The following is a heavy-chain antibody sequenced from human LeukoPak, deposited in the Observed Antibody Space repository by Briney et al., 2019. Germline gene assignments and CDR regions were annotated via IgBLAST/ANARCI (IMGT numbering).Heavy chain of an antibody. CDR2: IYTSGST. D-gene: IGHD3-16*01. V-gene: IGHV4-4*07. Sequence: PSETLSLTCTVSGGSISSYYWSWIRQPAGKGLEWIGRIYTSGSTNYNPSLKSRVTISVDKSKNQFSLKLSSVTAADTAVYYCAREGSDYVWGSYTYLGQGTLVTVSS. J-gene: IGHJ4*02. CDR1: GGSISSYY. CDR3: AREGSDYVWGSYTY.